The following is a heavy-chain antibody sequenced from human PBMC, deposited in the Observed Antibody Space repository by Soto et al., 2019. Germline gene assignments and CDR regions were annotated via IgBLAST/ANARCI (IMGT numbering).Heavy chain of an antibody. D-gene: IGHD2-15*01. CDR2: ISAYNGNT. CDR1: GYTFTSYG. V-gene: IGHV1-18*01. J-gene: IGHJ3*02. CDR3: ARYGSGGSRYSGAFDI. Sequence: GASVKVSCKASGYTFTSYGIIWVRQAPGQGLEWMGWISAYNGNTNYAQKLQGRVTMTTDTSTSTAYMELRSLRSDDTAVYYCARYGSGGSRYSGAFDIWGQGTMVTVS.